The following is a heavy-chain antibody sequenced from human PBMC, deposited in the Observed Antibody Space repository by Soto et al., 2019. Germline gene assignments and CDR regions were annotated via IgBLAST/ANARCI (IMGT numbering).Heavy chain of an antibody. J-gene: IGHJ4*02. D-gene: IGHD3-22*01. CDR3: ARESSGYSDY. V-gene: IGHV4-38-2*02. CDR1: GYSISSGYY. CDR2: IYHSGST. Sequence: NPSETLSLTCAVSGYSISSGYYWGWIRQPPGKGLEWIGSIYHSGSTYYNPSLKSRVTISVDTSKNQFFLKLSSVTAADTAVYYCARESSGYSDYWGQGTLVTVSS.